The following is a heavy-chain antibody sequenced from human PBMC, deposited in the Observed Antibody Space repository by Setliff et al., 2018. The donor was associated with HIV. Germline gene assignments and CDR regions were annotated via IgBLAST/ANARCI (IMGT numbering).Heavy chain of an antibody. CDR1: GYRFTNYW. V-gene: IGHV5-51*01. CDR2: IYPGDFVT. J-gene: IGHJ4*02. D-gene: IGHD1-26*01. Sequence: GESLKISCQASGYRFTNYWIGWVRQMPGKGLAWIGVIYPGDFVTRYGPSFQGQVFISADRSITTAYLQWDSRKASDTAMYYCTRRRRAPGIEDLEAYWGQGTLVTVSS. CDR3: TRRRRAPGIEDLEAY.